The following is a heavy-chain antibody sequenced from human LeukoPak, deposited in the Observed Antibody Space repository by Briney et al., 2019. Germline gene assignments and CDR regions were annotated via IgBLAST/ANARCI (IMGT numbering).Heavy chain of an antibody. V-gene: IGHV1-46*01. J-gene: IGHJ6*03. D-gene: IGHD2-21*02. CDR1: GYTFTSYY. CDR3: ARDPGDSTPERSYYYYMDV. CDR2: INPSGGST. Sequence: GASVKVSCKASGYTFTSYYMHWVRQAPGQGLEWMGIINPSGGSTSYAQKFQGRVTMTRDMSTSTVYMELSSLRSEDTAVYYCARDPGDSTPERSYYYYMDVWGKGTTVTVSS.